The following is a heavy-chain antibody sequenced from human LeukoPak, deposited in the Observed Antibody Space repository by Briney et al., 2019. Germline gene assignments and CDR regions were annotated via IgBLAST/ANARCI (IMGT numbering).Heavy chain of an antibody. D-gene: IGHD6-13*01. V-gene: IGHV3-30*18. CDR3: AKDLAIGAAGYYFDD. CDR2: ISSDGRDK. CDR1: GFTFSRYG. J-gene: IGHJ4*02. Sequence: GGSLRLSCAASGFTFSRYGMHWVRQAPGKGLEWVAVISSDGRDKHHADSAKGRFTISRDNSKNTLYLQMNTLRAEDTAVYHCAKDLAIGAAGYYFDDWGQGTLVTVSS.